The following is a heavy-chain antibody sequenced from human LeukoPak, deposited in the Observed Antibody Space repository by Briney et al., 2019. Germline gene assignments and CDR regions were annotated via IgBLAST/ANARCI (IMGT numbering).Heavy chain of an antibody. Sequence: PSGTLSLTCAVSGGSISSSNWWSWIRQPPGKGLEWIGEIYHSGSTNYNPSLKSRVIMSVDKSRNQFSLKLSSVTAADTAVYYCATYCESSGFRFDYWGQGTLVTVSS. D-gene: IGHD3-22*01. J-gene: IGHJ4*02. CDR2: IYHSGST. CDR3: ATYCESSGFRFDY. V-gene: IGHV4-4*02. CDR1: GGSISSSNW.